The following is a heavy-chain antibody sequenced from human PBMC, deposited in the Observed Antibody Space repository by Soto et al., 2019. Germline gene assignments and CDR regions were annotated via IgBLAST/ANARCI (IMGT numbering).Heavy chain of an antibody. CDR3: ARAGYSSSWPLDY. CDR2: INTDNGNT. Sequence: GASVKVSCKGSGYTFTGFPIHWVRQAPGQGLEWMGWINTDNGNTKYSQKFQGRVTITRDTSASTAYMELSSLRSEDTAVYYCARAGYSSSWPLDYWGQGTLVTVSS. CDR1: GYTFTGFP. D-gene: IGHD6-13*01. J-gene: IGHJ4*02. V-gene: IGHV1-3*04.